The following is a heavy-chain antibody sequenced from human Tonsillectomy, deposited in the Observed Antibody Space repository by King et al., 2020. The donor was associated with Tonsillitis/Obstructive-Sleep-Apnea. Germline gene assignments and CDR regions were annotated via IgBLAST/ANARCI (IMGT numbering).Heavy chain of an antibody. D-gene: IGHD6-19*01. V-gene: IGHV3-30*04. CDR2: ISYDGSNK. Sequence: VQLVESGRGVVQPGRSLRLSCAASGFKFSSYALHWVRQAPGKGLEWVSFISYDGSNKYYADSVKGRFTISRDNSKNTLYLQMNSLRAEDTAIYYCARSIQGWHYFDYWGQGTLVTVSS. CDR1: GFKFSSYA. J-gene: IGHJ4*02. CDR3: ARSIQGWHYFDY.